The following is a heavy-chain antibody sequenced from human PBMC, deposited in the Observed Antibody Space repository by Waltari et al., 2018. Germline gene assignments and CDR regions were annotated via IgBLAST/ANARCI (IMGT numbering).Heavy chain of an antibody. CDR1: GGSISSYY. V-gene: IGHV4-59*01. D-gene: IGHD6-6*01. CDR3: ARGHGYSSSDY. Sequence: QVPLQESGPGLVKPSETLSLPCTVSGGSISSYYWSWIRQPPGKGLAWIGYIYYSGSTNYNPSLKSRVTIAVESTKNQFSLKLSAVTAADTAVYGCARGHGYSSSDYWGQGTRVTVSS. CDR2: IYYSGST. J-gene: IGHJ4*02.